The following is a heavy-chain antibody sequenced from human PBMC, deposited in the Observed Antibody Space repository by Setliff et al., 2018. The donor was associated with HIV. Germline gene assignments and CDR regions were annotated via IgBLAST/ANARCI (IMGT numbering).Heavy chain of an antibody. CDR3: ARGGVYYYDSSGWSMDY. D-gene: IGHD3-22*01. CDR2: IIPVFGTT. V-gene: IGHV1-69*13. CDR1: GGTFSSYA. J-gene: IGHJ4*02. Sequence: GGSVKVSCKASGGTFSSYAISWVRQAPGQGLDWMGGIIPVFGTTNYAQKFQGRVTITADESTSTAYMELSSLRSEDTAVYYCARGGVYYYDSSGWSMDYWGQGTLVTVSS.